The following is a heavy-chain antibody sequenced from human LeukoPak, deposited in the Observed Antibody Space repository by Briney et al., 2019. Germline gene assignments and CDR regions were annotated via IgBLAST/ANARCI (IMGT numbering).Heavy chain of an antibody. CDR3: ARDLSSGWYYLDP. CDR1: ADFFSSYY. CDR2: ISDYGGT. Sequence: SETLSLTCNVSADFFSSYYWSWLRQPAGKGPQWIGRISDYGGTNYSPSLTGRVTLSLDTSKQQLSLKISSMTAADTAVYYCARDLSSGWYYLDPWGQGALVTVSS. V-gene: IGHV4-4*07. J-gene: IGHJ4*01. D-gene: IGHD6-19*01.